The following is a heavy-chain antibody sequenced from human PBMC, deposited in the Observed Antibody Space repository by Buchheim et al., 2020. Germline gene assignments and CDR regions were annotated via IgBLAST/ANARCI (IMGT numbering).Heavy chain of an antibody. CDR1: GFIFSSYA. J-gene: IGHJ1*01. Sequence: EVQLLESGGGLVQPGGSLRLSCAASGFIFSSYAMSWVRQAPGKGLEWVSGISGSGGTTYYADSVKGRFTIPSANSKNKLNLQMNSLRAEDTAVYYCAVTAGTDVGYFQHWGQGTL. D-gene: IGHD1-7*01. CDR2: ISGSGGTT. V-gene: IGHV3-23*01. CDR3: AVTAGTDVGYFQH.